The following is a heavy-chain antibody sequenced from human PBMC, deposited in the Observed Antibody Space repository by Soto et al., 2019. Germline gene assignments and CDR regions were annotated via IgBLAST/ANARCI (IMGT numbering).Heavy chain of an antibody. V-gene: IGHV4-31*03. Sequence: SETLSLTCTVSGGSIGRDAYYWSWIRQHPGKGLEWIGYIYYSGSTYYNPSLKSRVTISVDTSKNQFSLKLSSVTAADTAVYYCAIGGYYGRSGYSMDVWGQGTTVTVSS. J-gene: IGHJ6*02. CDR2: IYYSGST. CDR3: AIGGYYGRSGYSMDV. CDR1: GGSIGRDAYY. D-gene: IGHD3-22*01.